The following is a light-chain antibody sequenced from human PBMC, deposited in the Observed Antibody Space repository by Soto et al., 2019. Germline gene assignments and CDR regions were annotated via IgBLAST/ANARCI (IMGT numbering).Light chain of an antibody. J-gene: IGLJ1*01. V-gene: IGLV1-40*01. CDR2: GNS. Sequence: QSVLTQPHSVSGAPGQRVTISCTGSSSNIGAGYDVHWYQQLPGTAPKLLIYGNSNLPSGVPDRFSGSKSGTSASLAITGLQAEDEADYDCQAYDSSLSGYVFGTGTKLTVL. CDR3: QAYDSSLSGYV. CDR1: SSNIGAGYD.